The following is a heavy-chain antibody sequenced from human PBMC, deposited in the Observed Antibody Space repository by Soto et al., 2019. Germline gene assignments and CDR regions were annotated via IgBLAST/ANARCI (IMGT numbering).Heavy chain of an antibody. CDR3: ATFGLGKAKDY. J-gene: IGHJ4*02. CDR1: GGTFSSYA. D-gene: IGHD7-27*01. V-gene: IGHV1-69*12. Sequence: QVQLVQSGAEVKKPGSSVKVSCKASGGTFSSYAISWVRQAPGQGLEWMGGIVPIFGTANYAQKFQGRVTITADQSTRTADMELSSLRSEDTAVYYCATFGLGKAKDYWGQGTLVTVSS. CDR2: IVPIFGTA.